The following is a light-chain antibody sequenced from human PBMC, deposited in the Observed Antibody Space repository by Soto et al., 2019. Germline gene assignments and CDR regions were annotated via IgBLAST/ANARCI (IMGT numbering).Light chain of an antibody. CDR2: EVS. CDR1: SSDVGGYNY. Sequence: QSVLTQPASVSGSPGQSITISCTGTSSDVGGYNYVSWYQQQSGKAPKLMIHEVSNRPSGVSNRFSGSKSGNTASLTISGLQAEDEADYYCSSYTSSNTLYVFGTGTKVTVL. V-gene: IGLV2-14*01. J-gene: IGLJ1*01. CDR3: SSYTSSNTLYV.